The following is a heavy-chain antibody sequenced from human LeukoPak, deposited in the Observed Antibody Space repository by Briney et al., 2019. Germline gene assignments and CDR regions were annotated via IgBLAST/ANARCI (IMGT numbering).Heavy chain of an antibody. CDR1: GFTFCDYV. J-gene: IGHJ4*02. V-gene: IGHV3-49*04. CDR2: IRSKAYGGTT. CDR3: TRDTSPTVRGVTSRY. D-gene: IGHD3-10*01. Sequence: GGSLRLSCTASGFTFCDYVMSWVRQAPGEGLEWVGFIRSKAYGGTTEYAASVKGRFTISRDDSKSIAYLQMNSLKTEDTAVYYCTRDTSPTVRGVTSRYWGQGTLVTVSS.